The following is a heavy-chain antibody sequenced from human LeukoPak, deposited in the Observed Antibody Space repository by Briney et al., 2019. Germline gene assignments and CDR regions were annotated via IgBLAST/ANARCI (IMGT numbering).Heavy chain of an antibody. CDR3: ARGSSGWYIDY. D-gene: IGHD6-19*01. J-gene: IGHJ4*02. V-gene: IGHV3-74*01. CDR1: GFTFSAYW. Sequence: PGGSLRLPCATSGFTFSAYWMHWVRQAPGKGLVWVSRVYTDGGRTSYADSVEGRVTISRDNAKSTLYLQMNSLRDEDTAVYYCARGSSGWYIDYWGQGTLVTVSS. CDR2: VYTDGGRT.